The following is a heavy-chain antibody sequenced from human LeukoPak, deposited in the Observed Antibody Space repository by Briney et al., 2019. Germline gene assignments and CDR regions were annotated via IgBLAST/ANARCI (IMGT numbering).Heavy chain of an antibody. Sequence: GGSLRLSCAASGFTFSSYAMHWVRQAPGKGLEWVAVISYDGSNKYYADSVKGRFTISRDNSKNTLYLQMNSLRAEDTAVYYCARGGVRLGDYWGQGTLVTVSS. J-gene: IGHJ4*02. V-gene: IGHV3-30*04. D-gene: IGHD6-25*01. CDR2: ISYDGSNK. CDR1: GFTFSSYA. CDR3: ARGGVRLGDY.